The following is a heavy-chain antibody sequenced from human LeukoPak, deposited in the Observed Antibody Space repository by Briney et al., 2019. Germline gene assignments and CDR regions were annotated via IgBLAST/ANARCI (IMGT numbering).Heavy chain of an antibody. Sequence: GGSLRLSCAASGFTFSSSYMSWVRQAPGKGLVWVSRIKSDGITITYADSVKGRFTISRDNAKNTLYLQMNSLRAEDTAVYYCLRDLNWSLDQWGQGTLVTVSS. CDR1: GFTFSSSY. CDR2: IKSDGITI. CDR3: LRDLNWSLDQ. J-gene: IGHJ4*02. V-gene: IGHV3-74*01. D-gene: IGHD1-20*01.